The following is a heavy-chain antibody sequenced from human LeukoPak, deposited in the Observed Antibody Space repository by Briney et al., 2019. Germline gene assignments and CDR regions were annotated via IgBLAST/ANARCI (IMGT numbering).Heavy chain of an antibody. CDR1: GGSFSGYY. J-gene: IGHJ4*02. CDR3: ARDRGYSYGYLDY. V-gene: IGHV4-34*01. Sequence: PSETLSLTCAVYGGSFSGYYWSWIRQPPGKGLEWIGEINHSGSTNYNPSLKSRVTISVDTFKNQFSLKLSSVTAADTAVYYCARDRGYSYGYLDYWGQGTLVTVSS. CDR2: INHSGST. D-gene: IGHD5-18*01.